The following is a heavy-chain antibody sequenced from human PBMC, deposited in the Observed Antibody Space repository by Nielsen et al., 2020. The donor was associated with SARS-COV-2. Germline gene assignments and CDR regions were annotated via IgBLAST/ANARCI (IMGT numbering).Heavy chain of an antibody. CDR1: GGSISSYY. CDR2: IYYSGST. CDR3: AGDFWSGYYTSNYYYGMDV. D-gene: IGHD3-3*01. V-gene: IGHV4-59*01. J-gene: IGHJ6*02. Sequence: SETLSLTCTVSGGSISSYYWSWIRQPPGKGLEWLGYIYYSGSTNYNPSLKSRVTISVDTSKNQFSLKLSSVTAADTAVYYCAGDFWSGYYTSNYYYGMDVWCQGTTVTVSS.